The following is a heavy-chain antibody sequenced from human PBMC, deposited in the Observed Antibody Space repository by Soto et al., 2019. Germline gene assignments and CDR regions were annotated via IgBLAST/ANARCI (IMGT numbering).Heavy chain of an antibody. D-gene: IGHD3-3*01. J-gene: IGHJ4*02. Sequence: VASVKVSCKASGYTFTGYYMHWVRQAPGQGLEWMGWINPNSGGTNYAQKFQGRVTMTRDTSISTAYMELSRLRSDDTAVYYCARVWSGYYRFWGQGTLVTVSS. CDR2: INPNSGGT. CDR1: GYTFTGYY. V-gene: IGHV1-2*02. CDR3: ARVWSGYYRF.